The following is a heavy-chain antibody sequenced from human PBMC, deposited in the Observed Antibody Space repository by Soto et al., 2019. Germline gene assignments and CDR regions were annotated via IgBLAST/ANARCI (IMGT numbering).Heavy chain of an antibody. Sequence: EVQLVESGGGLVQPGGSLRLACAASGFTFSTYWMSWVRQSPGKGLEWVANIKQDGSDKYYVDSVKGRFTISRDNAKNSLYLQMNGLRAEDTAVYYCARVKSLAGHYWGQGTLVTVSS. J-gene: IGHJ4*02. V-gene: IGHV3-7*05. CDR2: IKQDGSDK. CDR1: GFTFSTYW. CDR3: ARVKSLAGHY. D-gene: IGHD2-15*01.